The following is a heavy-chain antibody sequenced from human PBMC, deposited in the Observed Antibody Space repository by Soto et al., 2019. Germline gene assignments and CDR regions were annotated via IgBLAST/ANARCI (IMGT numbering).Heavy chain of an antibody. Sequence: GGSLRLSCAASGFTFSSYGMHWVRQAPGKGLEWVAVISYDGSNKYYADSVKGRFTISRDNSKNTLYLQMNSLRAEDTAVYYCAKDFLQQLVSYYYYYYGMDVWGQGTTVTVSS. D-gene: IGHD6-6*01. CDR3: AKDFLQQLVSYYYYYYGMDV. J-gene: IGHJ6*02. V-gene: IGHV3-30*18. CDR2: ISYDGSNK. CDR1: GFTFSSYG.